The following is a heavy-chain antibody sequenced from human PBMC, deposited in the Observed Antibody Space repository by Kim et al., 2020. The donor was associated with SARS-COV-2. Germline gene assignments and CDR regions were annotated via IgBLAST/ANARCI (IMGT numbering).Heavy chain of an antibody. CDR2: INHSGST. V-gene: IGHV4-34*01. J-gene: IGHJ4*02. CDR3: ARLSSYYYGSGSYYNPLYYVDY. CDR1: GGSFSGYY. D-gene: IGHD3-10*01. Sequence: SETLSLTCAVYGGSFSGYYWSWIRQPPGKGLEWIGEINHSGSTNYNPSLKSRVTISVDTSKNQFSLKLSSVTAADTAVYYCARLSSYYYGSGSYYNPLYYVDYWGQGTLVTVSS.